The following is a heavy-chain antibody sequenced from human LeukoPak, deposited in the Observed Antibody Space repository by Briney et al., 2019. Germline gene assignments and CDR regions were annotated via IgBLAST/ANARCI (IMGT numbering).Heavy chain of an antibody. CDR2: IRYDGSNK. J-gene: IGHJ6*03. CDR1: GFTFSSYG. V-gene: IGHV3-30*02. D-gene: IGHD6-25*01. Sequence: GGSLRLSCAASGFTFSSYGMHWVRQAPGKGLEWVAFIRYDGSNKYYAGSVKGRFTISRDNSKNTLYLQMNSLRAEDTAVYYCAKGVGGFYYYYMDVWGKGTTVTVSS. CDR3: AKGVGGFYYYYMDV.